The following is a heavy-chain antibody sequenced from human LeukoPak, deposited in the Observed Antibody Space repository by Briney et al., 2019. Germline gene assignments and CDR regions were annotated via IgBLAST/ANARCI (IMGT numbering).Heavy chain of an antibody. Sequence: VKVSCKASGGTFXSXAISWVRQAPGQGLEWMGRIIPILGIANYAQKFQGRVTITADKSTSTAYMELSSLRSEDTAVYYCAGHTRGYSGYDPNDWGQGTLVTVSS. CDR3: AGHTRGYSGYDPND. D-gene: IGHD5-12*01. CDR1: GGTFXSXA. V-gene: IGHV1-69*10. J-gene: IGHJ4*02. CDR2: IIPILGIA.